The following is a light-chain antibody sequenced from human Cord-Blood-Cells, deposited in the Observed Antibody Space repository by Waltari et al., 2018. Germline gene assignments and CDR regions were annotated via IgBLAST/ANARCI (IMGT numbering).Light chain of an antibody. Sequence: EIQMTQSPSTLSASVGDRVTITCRASQSISSWLAWYQQKPGKAPKLLIYDASSLESGFPSRFSGSGSGTEFTLTLSSLQPDDFATYYCQQYNSYSTFGQGTKVELK. V-gene: IGKV1-5*01. CDR3: QQYNSYST. J-gene: IGKJ1*01. CDR1: QSISSW. CDR2: DAS.